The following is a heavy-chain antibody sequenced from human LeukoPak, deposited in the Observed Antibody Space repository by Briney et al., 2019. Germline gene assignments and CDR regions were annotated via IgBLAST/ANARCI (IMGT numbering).Heavy chain of an antibody. CDR1: GFTVSSNY. Sequence: PGGSLRLSCAASGFTVSSNYMSWVRQAPGKGLEWVSVIYSGGSTYYADSVKGRFTISRDNSKNTLYLQMNSLRAEDTAVYYCAKGSPNYDFFSPFDYWGQGTLVTVPS. J-gene: IGHJ4*02. CDR2: IYSGGST. CDR3: AKGSPNYDFFSPFDY. V-gene: IGHV3-53*01. D-gene: IGHD3-22*01.